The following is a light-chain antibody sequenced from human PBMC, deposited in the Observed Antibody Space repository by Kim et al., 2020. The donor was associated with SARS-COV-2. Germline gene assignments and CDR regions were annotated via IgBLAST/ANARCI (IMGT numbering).Light chain of an antibody. CDR3: QQSYRTWT. CDR2: TAS. J-gene: IGKJ1*01. CDR1: QTISSY. Sequence: DIQMTQSPSSLSASVGDRLTITCRASQTISSYLNWYQQKPGKAPKLLIYTASNLQDGVPSRFSGSGSGTDFTLTISSLQPEDSATYYCQQSYRTWTFGQGTKVDIK. V-gene: IGKV1-39*01.